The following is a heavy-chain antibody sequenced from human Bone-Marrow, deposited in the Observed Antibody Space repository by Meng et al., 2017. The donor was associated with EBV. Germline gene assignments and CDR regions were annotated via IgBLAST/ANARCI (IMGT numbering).Heavy chain of an antibody. CDR3: ASESGRGFTPDY. D-gene: IGHD3-10*01. CDR1: GGTFRRDA. J-gene: IGHJ4*02. CDR2: LIPMSDAP. Sequence: GRLVQSGAEVNKPWSSVKVSCKPSGGTFRRDAISWVRQAPGQGLEWMGGLIPMSDAPHYAQKFQGRVTITADESTSTHYMDLSGLRSEDTAVYYCASESGRGFTPDYWGQGTLVTVSS. V-gene: IGHV1-69*01.